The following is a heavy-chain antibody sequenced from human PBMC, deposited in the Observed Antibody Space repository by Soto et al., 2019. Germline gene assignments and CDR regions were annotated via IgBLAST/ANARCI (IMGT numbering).Heavy chain of an antibody. CDR3: ARRRETTMEYNAYDL. CDR2: IYPDDSDI. CDR1: GYSFSTYW. V-gene: IGHV5-51*01. J-gene: IGHJ3*01. D-gene: IGHD1-1*01. Sequence: PGESLKISCKGSGYSFSTYWIAWVRQMPGKGLEWMGIIYPDDSDIRYSPSFQGQVTIAVDNSIRTAYLQWRSLTASDTAIYYCARRRETTMEYNAYDLWGQGTTVTVSS.